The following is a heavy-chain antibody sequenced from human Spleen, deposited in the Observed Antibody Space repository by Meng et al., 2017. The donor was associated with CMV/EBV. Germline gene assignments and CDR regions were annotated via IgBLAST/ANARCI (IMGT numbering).Heavy chain of an antibody. Sequence: SGFTFSNAWMNWVRQAPGKGLEWVGRIKSKTDGGTTDYAAPVKGRFTISRDDSKNTLYLQMNSLKTEDTAVYYCSGAYSSSSGLGYWGQGTLVTVSS. D-gene: IGHD6-6*01. CDR3: SGAYSSSSGLGY. CDR1: GFTFSNAW. J-gene: IGHJ4*02. CDR2: IKSKTDGGTT. V-gene: IGHV3-15*07.